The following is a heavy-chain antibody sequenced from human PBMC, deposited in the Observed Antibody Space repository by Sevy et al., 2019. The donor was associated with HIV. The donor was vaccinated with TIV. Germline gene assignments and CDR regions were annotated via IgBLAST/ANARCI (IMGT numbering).Heavy chain of an antibody. D-gene: IGHD5-12*01. V-gene: IGHV3-49*03. J-gene: IGHJ4*02. Sequence: GESLKISCTTSGFTFDDYAMSWFRQAPGKGLEWVAFITRNSYEAYGGTTDYGASVKGRFIISRDDSKSIAYLQMNSLKIEDTAVYYCTRGLATEDTPEYYFDYWGQGTLVTVSS. CDR3: TRGLATEDTPEYYFDY. CDR1: GFTFDDYA. CDR2: ITRNSYEAYGGTT.